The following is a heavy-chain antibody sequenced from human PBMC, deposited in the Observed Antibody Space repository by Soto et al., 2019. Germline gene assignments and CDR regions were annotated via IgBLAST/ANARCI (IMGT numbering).Heavy chain of an antibody. Sequence: GASVKVSCKASGYTFTGYHMHWVRQAPGQGLEWMGWINPNSGGTKYAQKFQGRVTMTRDTSISTAYMELSSLRSDDTAVYYCARGELPIYYYGMDVWGQGTTVTVSS. V-gene: IGHV1-2*02. D-gene: IGHD1-7*01. J-gene: IGHJ6*02. CDR1: GYTFTGYH. CDR2: INPNSGGT. CDR3: ARGELPIYYYGMDV.